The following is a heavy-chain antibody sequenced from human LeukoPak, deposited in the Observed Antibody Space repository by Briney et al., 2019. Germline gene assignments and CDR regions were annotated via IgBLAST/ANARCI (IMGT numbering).Heavy chain of an antibody. V-gene: IGHV3-33*01. J-gene: IGHJ2*01. CDR3: AREGQLTYWYFDL. CDR1: GFAFSTYS. D-gene: IGHD5-24*01. CDR2: IGADGTVK. Sequence: GSLRLSCAASGFAFSTYSIHWVRQVPGEGPEWVAVIGADGTVKYYADSVKGRFSLSRDNIENTVYLQMNTLRVDDTSVYHCAREGQLTYWYFDLWGRGTQVIV.